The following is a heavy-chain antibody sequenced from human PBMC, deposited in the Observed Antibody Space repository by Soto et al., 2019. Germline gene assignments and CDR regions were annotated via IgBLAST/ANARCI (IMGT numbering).Heavy chain of an antibody. CDR3: TRHLDAYGSGTYYYYYNDMDV. Sequence: EVQLVESGGGLVQPGGSLKLSCAASGFTFSGSAMHWVRQASGKGLEWVGRIRSKANSYATAYAASVKGRFTISRDDSKNTEYPQMNSLKTEETDVYYCTRHLDAYGSGTYYYYYNDMDVWGKGTTVTVSS. CDR2: IRSKANSYAT. CDR1: GFTFSGSA. D-gene: IGHD3-10*01. J-gene: IGHJ6*03. V-gene: IGHV3-73*01.